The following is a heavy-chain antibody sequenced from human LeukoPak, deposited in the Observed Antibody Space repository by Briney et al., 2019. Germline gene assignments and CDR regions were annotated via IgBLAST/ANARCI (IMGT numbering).Heavy chain of an antibody. J-gene: IGHJ5*02. D-gene: IGHD5-12*01. CDR1: VFSFKSFT. Sequence: PGGSLRLSCAASVFSFKSFTMNWVRQAPGKGLEWVSHIRSSSETFYADSVKGRFTISRDIARNSLYLQMNNLRGEDTAIYYCARDAGNSGYGCDLWGQGTLVTVSS. CDR2: IRSSSET. CDR3: ARDAGNSGYGCDL. V-gene: IGHV3-48*01.